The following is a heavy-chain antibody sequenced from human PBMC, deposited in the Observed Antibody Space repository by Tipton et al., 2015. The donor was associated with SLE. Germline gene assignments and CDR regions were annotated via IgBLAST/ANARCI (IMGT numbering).Heavy chain of an antibody. CDR1: GFTFDDYA. CDR2: ITWDGVDT. Sequence: SLRLSCAASGFTFDDYAMHWVRQAPGKGLEWVSLITWDGVDTYYADSVKGRFTISRDNNKNSLYLQMNSLRGEDTALYYSAKAPAVDFCYMEVWGKGTTVTVSS. V-gene: IGHV3-43D*04. CDR3: AKAPAVDFCYMEV. J-gene: IGHJ6*03.